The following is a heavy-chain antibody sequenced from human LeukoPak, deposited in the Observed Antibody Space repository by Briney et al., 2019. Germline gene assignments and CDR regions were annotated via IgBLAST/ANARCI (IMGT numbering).Heavy chain of an antibody. CDR2: INPSGGST. CDR1: GYTFTSYY. CDR3: ARDPVDTAMIYYNYGMDV. Sequence: ASVKVSCKASGYTFTSYYMHWVRQAPGQGLEWMGMINPSGGSTNYAQKFQGRVTMTRDTSTSTVYMELSSLRSEDTAVYYCARDPVDTAMIYYNYGMDVWGQGTTVTVSS. D-gene: IGHD5-18*01. V-gene: IGHV1-46*01. J-gene: IGHJ6*02.